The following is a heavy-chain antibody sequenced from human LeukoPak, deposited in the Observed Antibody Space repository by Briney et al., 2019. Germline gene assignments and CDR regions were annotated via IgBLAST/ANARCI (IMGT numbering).Heavy chain of an antibody. J-gene: IGHJ5*02. CDR2: IYYSGST. D-gene: IGHD1-26*01. CDR3: ARSYSNWFDP. Sequence: GSLRLSCAASGFPFSTHSLNWVRQAPGKGLEWIGSIYYSGSTYYNPSLKSRVTISVDTSKNQFSLKLSSVTAADTAVYYCARSYSNWFDPWGQGTLVAVSS. CDR1: GFPFSTHSL. V-gene: IGHV4-39*07.